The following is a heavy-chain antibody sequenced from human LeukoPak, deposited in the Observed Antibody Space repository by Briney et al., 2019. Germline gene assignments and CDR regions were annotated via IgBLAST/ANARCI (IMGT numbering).Heavy chain of an antibody. CDR1: GFTFSSYW. V-gene: IGHV3-7*01. D-gene: IGHD3-9*01. J-gene: IGHJ4*02. Sequence: PGGSLRLSCAASGFTFSSYWMSWVRQAPGKGLEWVANIKQDGSEKYYVDSVKGRFTTSRDNAKNSLSLQLSSQRAEDTAVYYCARGHYDILTASYKWTPDYWGQGILVTVSS. CDR2: IKQDGSEK. CDR3: ARGHYDILTASYKWTPDY.